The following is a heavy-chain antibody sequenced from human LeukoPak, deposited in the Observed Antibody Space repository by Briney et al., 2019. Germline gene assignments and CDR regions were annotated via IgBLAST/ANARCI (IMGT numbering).Heavy chain of an antibody. Sequence: SVKVSCKASGFTFTSSAVQWVRQARGQRLEWIGWIVVGSGNTNYAQKFQERVTITRDMSTSTAYMELSSLRSEDTAVYYCAVNSNRFGELEDFKKYYYYYYMDVWGKGTTVTVS. D-gene: IGHD3-10*01. CDR1: GFTFTSSA. CDR2: IVVGSGNT. J-gene: IGHJ6*03. V-gene: IGHV1-58*01. CDR3: AVNSNRFGELEDFKKYYYYYYMDV.